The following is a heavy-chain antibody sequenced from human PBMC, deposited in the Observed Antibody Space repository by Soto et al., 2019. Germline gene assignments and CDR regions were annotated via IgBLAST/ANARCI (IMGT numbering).Heavy chain of an antibody. J-gene: IGHJ4*02. CDR3: ASVDSYNHPHYGY. D-gene: IGHD1-1*01. V-gene: IGHV1-18*01. CDR1: GYTFTSYT. CDR2: INPYNSNT. Sequence: ASVKVSCKASGYTFTSYTITWVRQAPGQGLEWMGWINPYNSNTNYAQKFQDRVTMTTDTSTSTAYMELRSLRSDDTAVYYCASVDSYNHPHYGYWGQGTQVTVSS.